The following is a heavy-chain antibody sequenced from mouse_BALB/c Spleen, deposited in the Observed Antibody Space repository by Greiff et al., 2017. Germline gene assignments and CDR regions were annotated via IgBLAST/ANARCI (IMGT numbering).Heavy chain of an antibody. CDR2: IFPGDGST. Sequence: VQLQQSGAELVKPGASVKLSCKASGYTFTSYDINWVRQRPEQGLEWIGWIFPGDGSTKYNQKFKDKATLTADKSSSTAYMQLSSLTSEDSAVYYCAHMITTAWFAYWGQGTLVTVSA. V-gene: IGHV1-85*01. CDR3: AHMITTAWFAY. CDR1: GYTFTSYD. J-gene: IGHJ3*01. D-gene: IGHD2-4*01.